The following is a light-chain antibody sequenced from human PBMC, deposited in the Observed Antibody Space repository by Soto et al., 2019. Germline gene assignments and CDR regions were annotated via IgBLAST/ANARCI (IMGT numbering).Light chain of an antibody. Sequence: EIMMTQSPGTLSASPGERATLSCRASQSVSSNLAWYQQKPGQAPRLRIYAVSTRATGIPARFSGSGSGTEFTLTISSLQSEDFAVYYCQQYNKWPLTFGQGTKVEIK. V-gene: IGKV3-15*01. CDR2: AVS. CDR1: QSVSSN. J-gene: IGKJ1*01. CDR3: QQYNKWPLT.